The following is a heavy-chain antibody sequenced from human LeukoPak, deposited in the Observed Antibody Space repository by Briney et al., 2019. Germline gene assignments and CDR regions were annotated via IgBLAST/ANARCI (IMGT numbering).Heavy chain of an antibody. J-gene: IGHJ5*02. CDR1: GYTFTSHG. V-gene: IGHV1-18*01. Sequence: ASVKVSCKPSGYTFTSHGITWVPHAPGQGLEWVGWISAYNGNTKYAQKFQGRVTMTRDMSTSTFYMELSSLRSEDTAVYYCARDSADWGSLNWFDPWGQGTLVTVSS. D-gene: IGHD3-16*01. CDR3: ARDSADWGSLNWFDP. CDR2: ISAYNGNT.